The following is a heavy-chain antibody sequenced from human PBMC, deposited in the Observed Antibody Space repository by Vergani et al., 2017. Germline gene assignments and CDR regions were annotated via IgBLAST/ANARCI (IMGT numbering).Heavy chain of an antibody. CDR3: ARNTAVRGVTDYYYGMDV. CDR2: ISSSSSYI. V-gene: IGHV3-21*01. CDR1: GFTFDDYA. J-gene: IGHJ6*02. Sequence: VQLVESGGGLVQPGRSLRLSCAASGFTFDDYAMHWVRQAPGKGLEWVSSISSSSSYIYYADSVKGRFTISRDNAKNSLYLQMNSPRAEDTAVYYCARNTAVRGVTDYYYGMDVWGQGTTVTVSS. D-gene: IGHD3-10*01.